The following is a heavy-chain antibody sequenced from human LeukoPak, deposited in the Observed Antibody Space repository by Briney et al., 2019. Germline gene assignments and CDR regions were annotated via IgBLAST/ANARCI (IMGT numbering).Heavy chain of an antibody. D-gene: IGHD5-18*01. V-gene: IGHV3-74*01. CDR1: GFTFSSYW. CDR3: ARIGYGYGPDY. CDR2: ISSDGSST. Sequence: PGGSLRLSCAASGFTFSSYWMHWVRQAPGKGLVWVSRISSDGSSTNYADSVKGRFTISRDNAKNTLYLQMNSLRAEDTAVYYCARIGYGYGPDYWGPGTLVSVSS. J-gene: IGHJ4*02.